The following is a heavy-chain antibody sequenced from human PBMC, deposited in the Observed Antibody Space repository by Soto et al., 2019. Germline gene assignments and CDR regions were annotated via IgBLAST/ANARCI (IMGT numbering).Heavy chain of an antibody. CDR3: ATGVLPMVRVDY. J-gene: IGHJ4*02. CDR2: ISSSGGST. D-gene: IGHD5-18*01. Sequence: GSLRLSCAASGFTFSSYAMNWVRQAPGKGLEWVSVISSSGGSTYYADSVKGRFTISRDNSKNMLYLQMNSLRAEDTAVYYCATGVLPMVRVDYWGKGALVTVSS. CDR1: GFTFSSYA. V-gene: IGHV3-23*01.